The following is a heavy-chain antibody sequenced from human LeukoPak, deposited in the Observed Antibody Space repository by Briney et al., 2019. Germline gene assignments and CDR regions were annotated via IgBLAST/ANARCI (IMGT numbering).Heavy chain of an antibody. Sequence: ASVKVSCKASGYTFTSYGINWVRQAPGQGLEWMGWMNPNSGNTGYAQKFQGRVTMTRNTSISTAYMELSSLRSEDTAVYYCSYDSSGTWGQGTMVTVSS. CDR2: MNPNSGNT. J-gene: IGHJ3*01. CDR1: GYTFTSYG. V-gene: IGHV1-8*02. CDR3: SYDSSGT. D-gene: IGHD3-22*01.